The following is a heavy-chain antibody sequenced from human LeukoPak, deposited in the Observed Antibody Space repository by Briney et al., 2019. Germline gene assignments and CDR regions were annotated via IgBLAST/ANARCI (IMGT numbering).Heavy chain of an antibody. CDR2: ISSSSSTI. Sequence: PGGSLRLSCAASGFTFSSYSMNWVRQAPGKGLEWVSYISSSSSTIYYADSVKGRFTISRDNAKNSLYLQMNSLRAEDTAVYYCARDSGYGSGSYYNGGYWGQGTLVTVSS. J-gene: IGHJ4*02. V-gene: IGHV3-48*01. CDR1: GFTFSSYS. CDR3: ARDSGYGSGSYYNGGY. D-gene: IGHD3-10*01.